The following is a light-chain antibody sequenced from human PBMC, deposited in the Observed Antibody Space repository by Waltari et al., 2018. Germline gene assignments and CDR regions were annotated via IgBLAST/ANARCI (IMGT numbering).Light chain of an antibody. CDR1: SSDVGGYDY. CDR3: TSFTSSRTYV. CDR2: DVS. V-gene: IGLV2-14*03. J-gene: IGLJ1*01. Sequence: QSALTQPVSVSGSPGQSIAISCTGTSSDVGGYDYVFWYQQHPGKVPKLMIYDVSARSSGVSHRFSGSKSGNTASLTISGLQAEDEADYYCTSFTSSRTYVFGTGTKVTVL.